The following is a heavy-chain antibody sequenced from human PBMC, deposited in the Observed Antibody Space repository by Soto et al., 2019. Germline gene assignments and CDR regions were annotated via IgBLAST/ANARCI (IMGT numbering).Heavy chain of an antibody. CDR2: INAGNGNT. CDR3: ARSIVVVTALDY. CDR1: GYTFTSYA. Sequence: QVQLVQSGAEEKKPGASVKVSCKASGYTFTSYAMHWVRQAPGQRVEWMGWINAGNGNTKDSQKFEGXVXXXRXXAASNAYMRLSGLRSEDTAVYYCARSIVVVTALDYWGQGTLVTVSS. V-gene: IGHV1-3*05. J-gene: IGHJ4*02. D-gene: IGHD2-21*02.